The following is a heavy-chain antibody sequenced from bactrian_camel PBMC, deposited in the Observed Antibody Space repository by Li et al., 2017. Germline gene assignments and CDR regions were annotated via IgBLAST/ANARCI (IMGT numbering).Heavy chain of an antibody. Sequence: HVQLVESGGGSVQAGGSLRLSCGASGSIYGDACVGWLRQAPGKEREGVAAIDSDGIASYADSVKGRFTVSRDNGKNSVYLQMDSLKLEDTAMYYCALQRSNGASYCYLDPVWEYAYWGQGTQVTVS. V-gene: IGHV3S53*01. J-gene: IGHJ4*01. CDR2: IDSDGIA. D-gene: IGHD2*01. CDR1: GSIYGDAC. CDR3: ALQRSNGASYCYLDPVWEYAY.